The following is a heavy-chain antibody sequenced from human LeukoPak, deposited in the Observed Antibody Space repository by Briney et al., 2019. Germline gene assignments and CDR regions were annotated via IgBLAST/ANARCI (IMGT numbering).Heavy chain of an antibody. CDR2: IYNGGST. V-gene: IGHV4-59*08. J-gene: IGHJ4*02. Sequence: PSETLSLTCIVSGASTSTYYWSWIRQPPGKGLEWIGYIYNGGSTKYNPSLKSRVTISVDTSKNQFSLMLTSLTAADTAMYYCAQTTGWPGFDYWGPGAPVTVSS. D-gene: IGHD6-19*01. CDR3: AQTTGWPGFDY. CDR1: GASTSTYY.